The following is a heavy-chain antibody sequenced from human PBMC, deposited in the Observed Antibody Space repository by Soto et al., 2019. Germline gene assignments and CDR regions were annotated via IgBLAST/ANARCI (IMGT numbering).Heavy chain of an antibody. CDR3: AGRYGGNLDY. CDR2: IYYSGST. Sequence: QVQLQESGPGLVKPSETLSLTCTVSGGSISSYYWSWIRQPPGKGLEWIGQIYYSGSTNYNPSLTRRATISVDTSKNPSSLTLSSVTAADTAGYYCAGRYGGNLDYWGQGSLVTVSS. D-gene: IGHD1-26*01. J-gene: IGHJ4*02. CDR1: GGSISSYY. V-gene: IGHV4-59*12.